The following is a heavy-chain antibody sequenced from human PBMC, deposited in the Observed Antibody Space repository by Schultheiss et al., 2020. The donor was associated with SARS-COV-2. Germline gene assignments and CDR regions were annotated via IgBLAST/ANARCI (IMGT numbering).Heavy chain of an antibody. Sequence: SETLSLTCAVSGGSISSGGYSWSWIRQPPGKGLEWIGYIYYSGSTYYNPSLKSRVTISVDTSKSQFSLKLPSVTAADTAVYYCARAPHYYDSSGYSGIDYWGQGILVTVSS. V-gene: IGHV4-30-2*01. D-gene: IGHD3-22*01. CDR2: IYYSGST. J-gene: IGHJ4*02. CDR3: ARAPHYYDSSGYSGIDY. CDR1: GGSISSGGYS.